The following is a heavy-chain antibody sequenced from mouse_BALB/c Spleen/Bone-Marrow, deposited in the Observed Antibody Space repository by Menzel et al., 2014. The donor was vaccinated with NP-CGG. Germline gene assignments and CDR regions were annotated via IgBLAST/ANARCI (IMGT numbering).Heavy chain of an antibody. CDR3: ARDYYGSSDY. CDR1: GFTFSSYG. D-gene: IGHD1-1*01. V-gene: IGHV5-6-3*01. Sequence: EVKLEESGGGLVQPGGSLKLSCAASGFTFSSYGTSWVRQTPDKRLELVATINSNGGSTYYPDSVKGRFTISRDNAKNTLYLQMSSLKSEDTAMYYCARDYYGSSDYWGQGTTLTVPS. CDR2: INSNGGST. J-gene: IGHJ2*01.